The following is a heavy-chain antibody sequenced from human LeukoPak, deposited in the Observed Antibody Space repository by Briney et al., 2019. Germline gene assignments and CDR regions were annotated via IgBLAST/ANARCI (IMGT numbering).Heavy chain of an antibody. CDR1: GGSISSYY. J-gene: IGHJ4*02. D-gene: IGHD3-10*01. CDR3: ARGDYGSGSYSYFDY. CDR2: IYTSGST. V-gene: IGHV4-4*07. Sequence: PSETLSLTCTVSGGSISSYYWSWIRQPAGKGLEWIGRIYTSGSTNSNPSLKSRVTMSVDTSKNQFSLKLSSVTAADTAVYYCARGDYGSGSYSYFDYWGQGTLVAVSS.